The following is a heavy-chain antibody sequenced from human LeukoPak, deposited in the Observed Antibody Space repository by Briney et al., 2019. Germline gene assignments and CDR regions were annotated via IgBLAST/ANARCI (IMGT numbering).Heavy chain of an antibody. Sequence: SETLSLTCAVYGGSFSGYYWSWIRQPPGKGLEWIGEINHSGSTNYNPSLKSRVTISVDTSKNQFSLKLSSVTAADTAVYYCARDYYDSSGYPVYIDYWGQGTLVTVSP. D-gene: IGHD3-22*01. J-gene: IGHJ4*02. CDR2: INHSGST. V-gene: IGHV4-34*01. CDR1: GGSFSGYY. CDR3: ARDYYDSSGYPVYIDY.